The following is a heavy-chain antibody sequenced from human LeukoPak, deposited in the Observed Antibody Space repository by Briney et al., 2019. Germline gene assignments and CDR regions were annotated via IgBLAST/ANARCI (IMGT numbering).Heavy chain of an antibody. CDR3: ARAPCSSISCYVGYGMDV. J-gene: IGHJ6*02. Sequence: SETLSLTCSVSGDSIRSNFWSWIRQPPGKGLEWIGYMYNSGSTNYNPSLKSRVTISVDTSKNQFSVELTSVTAADTAVYYCARAPCSSISCYVGYGMDVWGRGTTVTVSS. D-gene: IGHD2-2*01. CDR2: MYNSGST. CDR1: GDSIRSNF. V-gene: IGHV4-59*01.